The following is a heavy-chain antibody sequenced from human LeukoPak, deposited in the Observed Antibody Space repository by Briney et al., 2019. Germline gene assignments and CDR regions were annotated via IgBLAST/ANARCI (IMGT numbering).Heavy chain of an antibody. D-gene: IGHD3-10*01. V-gene: IGHV4-4*07. CDR3: AREISGTYYNPLGYMDV. CDR1: GGSIGVYY. Sequence: PSETLSLTCTVSGGSIGVYYWNWIRQPAGKGLEWIGRIFTSGIANYNPSLKSRVTMSVDTSKNQFSLNLSSVTAADTAVYYCAREISGTYYNPLGYMDVWGKGTTVTVSS. J-gene: IGHJ6*03. CDR2: IFTSGIA.